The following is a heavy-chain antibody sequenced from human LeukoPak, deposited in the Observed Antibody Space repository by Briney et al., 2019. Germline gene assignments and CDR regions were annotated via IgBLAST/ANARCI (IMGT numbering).Heavy chain of an antibody. CDR3: AKDVIKGSPLWVDYFDY. D-gene: IGHD5-18*01. V-gene: IGHV3-23*01. CDR1: GFTFNSYA. Sequence: GGSLRFSCAASGFTFNSYAVSWVRQAPGKGLEWVSGISGSGGSTYYADSVKGRFTVSRDNSKSTLYMQMNSLRVEDTAVYYCAKDVIKGSPLWVDYFDYWGQGTLVTVSS. J-gene: IGHJ4*02. CDR2: ISGSGGST.